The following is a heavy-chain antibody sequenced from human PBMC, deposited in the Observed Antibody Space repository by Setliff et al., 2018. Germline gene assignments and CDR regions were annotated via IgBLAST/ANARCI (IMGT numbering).Heavy chain of an antibody. CDR3: ARGGCSATSCLDY. Sequence: LSCAASGFTFRNYYMHWVRQVPGKGLMWVSYIKSDGSHTAYADSVKGRFTISRDNAKNTLYLQMNSLEAEDTAVYYCARGGCSATSCLDYWGQRILVTVSS. D-gene: IGHD2-2*01. CDR1: GFTFRNYY. CDR2: IKSDGSHT. J-gene: IGHJ4*02. V-gene: IGHV3-74*01.